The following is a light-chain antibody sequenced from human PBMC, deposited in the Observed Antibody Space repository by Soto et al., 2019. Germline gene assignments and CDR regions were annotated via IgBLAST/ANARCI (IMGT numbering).Light chain of an antibody. CDR3: QQFKRYPLT. V-gene: IGKV1-9*01. Sequence: DIQLTQSPSFLSASVGDRVTITCRASQDISAYLAWYQQRPGTAPKLLIYAASTLQSGVPSRFSGSGSGTEFTLTISSLQPEYFATSSCQQFKRYPLTVGGGAKVDSK. CDR1: QDISAY. CDR2: AAS. J-gene: IGKJ4*01.